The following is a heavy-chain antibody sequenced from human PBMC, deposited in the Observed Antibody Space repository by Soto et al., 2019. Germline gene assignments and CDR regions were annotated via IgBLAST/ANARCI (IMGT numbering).Heavy chain of an antibody. J-gene: IGHJ3*02. CDR3: ATKGIAAAGNRDAFDI. CDR1: GYTLTELS. V-gene: IGHV1-24*01. D-gene: IGHD6-13*01. CDR2: FDPEDGET. Sequence: RASVKVSFKVSGYTLTELSMHWVRQAPGKGLEWMGGFDPEDGETIYAQKFQGRVTMTEDTSTDTAYMELSSLRSEDTAVYYCATKGIAAAGNRDAFDIWGQGTMVTVSS.